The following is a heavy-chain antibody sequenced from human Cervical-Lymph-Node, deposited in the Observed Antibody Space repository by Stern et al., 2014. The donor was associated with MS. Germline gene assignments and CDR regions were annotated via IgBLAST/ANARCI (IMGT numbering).Heavy chain of an antibody. CDR2: IDWDDDK. CDR1: GFSLSTSGMC. V-gene: IGHV2-70*01. J-gene: IGHJ3*02. Sequence: QITLKESGPALVKPTQTLTLTCSFSGFSLSTSGMCVSWIRQPPGKALEWLALIDWDDDKYYSTSLKSRLTISKDTSKNLVVLTMTNMDPVDTATYYCARMAVGNLDAFDIWGQGTMVTVSS. CDR3: ARMAVGNLDAFDI.